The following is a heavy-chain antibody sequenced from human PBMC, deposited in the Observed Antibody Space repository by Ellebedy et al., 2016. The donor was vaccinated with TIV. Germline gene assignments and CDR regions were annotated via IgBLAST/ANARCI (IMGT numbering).Heavy chain of an antibody. CDR1: GFTFSRYA. CDR3: AKDRVWVPPRTYFDF. J-gene: IGHJ4*02. V-gene: IGHV3-23*01. CDR2: ITGSGETT. Sequence: GGSLRLSCAASGFTFSRYALTWVRQAPGKGLEWVSSITGSGETTYYADSVKGRFTISRDNSKNTLYLQMNSLRAEGTATYYCAKDRVWVPPRTYFDFWGQGALVTVSS. D-gene: IGHD1-26*01.